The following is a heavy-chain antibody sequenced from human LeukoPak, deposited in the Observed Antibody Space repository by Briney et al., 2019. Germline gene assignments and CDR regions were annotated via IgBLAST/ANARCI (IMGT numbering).Heavy chain of an antibody. CDR2: IYLSGST. Sequence: SETLSLTCTVSGYSISSGYYWGWIRQPPGKGLEWIGSIYLSGSTYYNPSLKSRVTISVDTSKNQFSLKLSSVTAADTAVYYCARSGTATDYWGQGTLVTVSS. J-gene: IGHJ4*02. D-gene: IGHD6-13*01. CDR3: ARSGTATDY. CDR1: GYSISSGYY. V-gene: IGHV4-38-2*02.